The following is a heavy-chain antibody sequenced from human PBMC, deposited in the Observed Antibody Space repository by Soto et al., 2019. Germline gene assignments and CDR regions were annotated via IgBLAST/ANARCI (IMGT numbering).Heavy chain of an antibody. D-gene: IGHD4-17*01. CDR1: GFTFSTYG. Sequence: LGGSLRLSCAASGFTFSTYGMHWVRQAPGKGLEWVAVISYDGSNKYYADSVKGRFTISRDNSKNTLYLQMNSLRAEDTAVYYCAKDWTTGLTRGTWYYGMDFWCQGTTVTVSS. CDR2: ISYDGSNK. J-gene: IGHJ6*02. V-gene: IGHV3-30*18. CDR3: AKDWTTGLTRGTWYYGMDF.